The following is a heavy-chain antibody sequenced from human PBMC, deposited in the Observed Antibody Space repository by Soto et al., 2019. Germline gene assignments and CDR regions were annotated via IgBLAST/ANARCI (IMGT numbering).Heavy chain of an antibody. V-gene: IGHV1-69*13. CDR3: ARGYCSGGSCYGRDSYYYYGMDV. CDR1: GGTFSSYA. J-gene: IGHJ6*02. D-gene: IGHD2-15*01. CDR2: IIPIFGTA. Sequence: SVKVSCKASGGTFSSYAISWVRQAPGQGLEWMGGIIPIFGTANYAQKFQGRVTITADESTSTAYMELSSLRSEDTAVYYCARGYCSGGSCYGRDSYYYYGMDVWGQGTTVTVSS.